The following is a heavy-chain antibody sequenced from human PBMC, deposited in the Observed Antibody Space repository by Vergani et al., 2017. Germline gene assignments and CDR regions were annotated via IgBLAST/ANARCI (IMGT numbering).Heavy chain of an antibody. D-gene: IGHD5-12*01. V-gene: IGHV1-69*02. CDR2: IIPILGIA. CDR3: ASLKATTSQNFDY. CDR1: GGTFSSYT. Sequence: QVQLAHSGAEVKKPGSSVKVSCKASGGTFSSYTISWVRQAPGQGLEWMGRIIPILGIANYAQKFQGRVTITADKSTSTAYMELSSLRSEDTAVYYCASLKATTSQNFDYWGQGTLVTVSS. J-gene: IGHJ4*02.